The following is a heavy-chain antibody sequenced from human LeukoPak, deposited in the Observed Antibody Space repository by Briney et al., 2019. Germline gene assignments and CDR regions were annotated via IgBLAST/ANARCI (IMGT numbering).Heavy chain of an antibody. CDR2: ISGSGGST. CDR3: ATENAFAFDI. V-gene: IGHV3-23*01. J-gene: IGHJ3*02. Sequence: GGSLRLSCAASGFTFSSYAMTWVRQAPGKGLEWVSAISGSGGSTSYADSVKGRFTISRDSAKNSLYLQMNSLRDEDTAVYYCATENAFAFDIWGQGTVVTVSS. CDR1: GFTFSSYA.